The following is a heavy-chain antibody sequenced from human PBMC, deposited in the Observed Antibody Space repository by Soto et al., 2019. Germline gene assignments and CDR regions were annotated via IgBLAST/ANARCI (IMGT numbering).Heavy chain of an antibody. V-gene: IGHV3-74*01. CDR2: INPDGSTT. Sequence: GGSLRLSCVASGFTFSSYWMHWVHQAPGQGLVWVSRINPDGSTTLYADSVKGRFTISRDNAKDTLNLQMNNLRAGDTAVYYCVRDLGIGGFADYWGQGILVTVSS. CDR1: GFTFSSYW. CDR3: VRDLGIGGFADY. D-gene: IGHD2-15*01. J-gene: IGHJ4*02.